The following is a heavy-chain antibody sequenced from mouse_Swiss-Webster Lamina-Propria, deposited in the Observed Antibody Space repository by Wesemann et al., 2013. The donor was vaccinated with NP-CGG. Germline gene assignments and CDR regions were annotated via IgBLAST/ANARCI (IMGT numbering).Heavy chain of an antibody. CDR3: ARDGNYGHWYFDV. CDR2: IYPGSGNT. V-gene: IGHV1-84*02. D-gene: IGHD2-1*01. Sequence: QKPGQGLEWIGWIYPGSGNTKYNEKFKGKATLTVDTSSSTAYMQLSSLTSEDTAVYFCARDGNYGHWYFDVWGAGDHGSPSPQ. J-gene: IGHJ1*01.